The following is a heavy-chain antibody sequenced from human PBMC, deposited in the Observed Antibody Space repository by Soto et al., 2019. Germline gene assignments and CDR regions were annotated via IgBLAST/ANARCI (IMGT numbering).Heavy chain of an antibody. CDR2: INHSGSA. V-gene: IGHV4-34*01. D-gene: IGHD2-15*01. CDR3: ARRGRYCSSSSSCYYYFDS. Sequence: TSETLSLTCGVYGGSLSTYYWSWIRQPPGQRLEWIGEINHSGSASYNPSLKSRVTMSIDTSKNQFSLRLSSVTAADMAVYYCARRGRYCSSSSSCYYYFDSWVQGPLVTVSS. CDR1: GGSLSTYY. J-gene: IGHJ4*02.